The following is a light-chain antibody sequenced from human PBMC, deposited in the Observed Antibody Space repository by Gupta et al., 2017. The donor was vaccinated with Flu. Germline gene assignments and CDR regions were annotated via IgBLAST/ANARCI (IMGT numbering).Light chain of an antibody. J-gene: IGKJ5*01. CDR3: QQTASPPAT. Sequence: PSALAASVGDSVTITCRESRSISTYLNWYQQKPGRAPKLLIYVASSSQSGVPSTFSGSGAGTDFTLTISRLQREDFATYYCQQTASPPATFGQGTLVEIK. V-gene: IGKV1-39*01. CDR1: RSISTY. CDR2: VAS.